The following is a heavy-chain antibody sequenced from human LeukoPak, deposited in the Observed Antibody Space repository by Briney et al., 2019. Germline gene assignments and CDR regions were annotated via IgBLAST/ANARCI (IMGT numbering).Heavy chain of an antibody. V-gene: IGHV1-69*13. Sequence: GASVKVSCKASGGTFSSYAISWVRQAPGQGLEWMGGIIPIFGTANYAQKFQGRVTITADESTSTAYMKLSSLRSEDTAVYYCARGLELPSGSDFDYWGQGTLVTVSS. CDR3: ARGLELPSGSDFDY. CDR1: GGTFSSYA. J-gene: IGHJ4*02. CDR2: IIPIFGTA. D-gene: IGHD1-7*01.